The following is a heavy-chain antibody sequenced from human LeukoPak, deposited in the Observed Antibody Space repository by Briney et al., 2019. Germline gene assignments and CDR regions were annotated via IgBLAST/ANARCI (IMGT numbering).Heavy chain of an antibody. D-gene: IGHD3-22*01. J-gene: IGHJ4*02. CDR2: IWYDGSNK. CDR3: AREEDSRGFSPNG. V-gene: IGHV3-33*01. CDR1: GFTFSSYG. Sequence: QPGRSLRLSCAASGFTFSSYGMHWVRQAPGKGLEWVAVIWYDGSNKYYADSVKGRFTISRDNSKNTMYLQMNSLRAEDTAVYYCAREEDSRGFSPNGGGQGTLVTVSS.